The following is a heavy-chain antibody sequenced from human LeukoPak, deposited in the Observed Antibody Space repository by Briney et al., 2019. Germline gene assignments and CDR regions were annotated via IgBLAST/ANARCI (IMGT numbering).Heavy chain of an antibody. Sequence: GGSLRLSCAASGITFRSDVMSWVRQAPGKGLEWVSGISGSGDSTYYADPVEGRFTISRDNSKNTLYLQMNSLRAEDTAVYYCAKEGYMITFGGVIVIGSYFDYWGQGTLVTVSS. CDR1: GITFRSDV. D-gene: IGHD3-16*02. CDR3: AKEGYMITFGGVIVIGSYFDY. V-gene: IGHV3-23*01. CDR2: ISGSGDST. J-gene: IGHJ4*02.